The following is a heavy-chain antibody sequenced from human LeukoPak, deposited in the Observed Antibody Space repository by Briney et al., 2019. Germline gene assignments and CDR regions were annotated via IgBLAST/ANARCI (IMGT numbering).Heavy chain of an antibody. CDR2: ISYDGSNK. J-gene: IGHJ4*02. CDR1: GFTFSSYG. Sequence: PGGSLRLSCAASGFTFSSYGMHWVRQAPGKGLEWVAVISYDGSNKYYADSVKGRFTISRDNSKNTLYLQMNSLRAEDTAVYYCAKVRRSSGWYPFDYWGQGTLVTVSS. CDR3: AKVRRSSGWYPFDY. D-gene: IGHD6-19*01. V-gene: IGHV3-30*18.